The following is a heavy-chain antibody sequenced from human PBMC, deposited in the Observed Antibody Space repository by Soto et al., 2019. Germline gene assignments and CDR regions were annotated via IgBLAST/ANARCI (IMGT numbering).Heavy chain of an antibody. CDR2: ISGSGDAT. CDR3: AAPVPAATHYDYYDMEV. J-gene: IGHJ6*02. V-gene: IGHV3-23*01. D-gene: IGHD2-2*01. CDR1: GFTFTYYS. Sequence: EVQLLESGGGLVQPGGSLRLSCVASGFTFTYYSMSWVRQAPGKGLEWVSHISGSGDATYYADSVKGRFTISRDNFKNTLYLQMNSLRADDTAVYYCAAPVPAATHYDYYDMEVWGQGTTVTVSS.